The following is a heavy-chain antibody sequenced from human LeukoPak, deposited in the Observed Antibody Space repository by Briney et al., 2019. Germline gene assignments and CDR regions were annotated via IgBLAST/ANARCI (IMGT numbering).Heavy chain of an antibody. CDR1: GYTFTGCY. CDR2: INPNSGGT. Sequence: ASVKVSCKASGYTFTGCYMHWVRQAPGQGLEWMGRINPNSGGTNYAQKFQGRVTMIRDTSISTAYMELSRLRSDDTAVYYCARGIPFDYYDSSGYQVPFDYWGQGTLVTVSS. D-gene: IGHD3-22*01. J-gene: IGHJ4*02. V-gene: IGHV1-2*06. CDR3: ARGIPFDYYDSSGYQVPFDY.